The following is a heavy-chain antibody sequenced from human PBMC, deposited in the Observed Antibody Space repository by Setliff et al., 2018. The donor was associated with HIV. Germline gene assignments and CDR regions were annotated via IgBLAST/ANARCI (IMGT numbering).Heavy chain of an antibody. CDR2: IYHSGKT. D-gene: IGHD3-22*01. V-gene: IGHV4-39*01. Sequence: SETLSLTCSVSGGSISDNKYYWSWIRQPPGKGLEWTGSIYHSGKTYYNPSLKRRLTVSVDTSKNEFSLKLTSVTAADTAVYYCASRVYYYDESAILREEGFVPWGQGTLVTVSS. CDR3: ASRVYYYDESAILREEGFVP. J-gene: IGHJ5*02. CDR1: GGSISDNKYY.